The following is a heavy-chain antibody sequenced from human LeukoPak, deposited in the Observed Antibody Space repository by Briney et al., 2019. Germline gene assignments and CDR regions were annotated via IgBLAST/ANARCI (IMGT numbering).Heavy chain of an antibody. V-gene: IGHV5-51*01. CDR1: GYSFTSYW. D-gene: IGHD6-19*01. CDR2: IYPGDSDT. Sequence: GESLKISCKGSGYSFTSYWIGWVRQMPGKGLEWMGIIYPGDSDTRYSPSFQGQVTISADKSISTAYLQWSSLKASDTAMYYCARLITGYSSGWCLDYRGQGTLVTVSS. J-gene: IGHJ4*02. CDR3: ARLITGYSSGWCLDY.